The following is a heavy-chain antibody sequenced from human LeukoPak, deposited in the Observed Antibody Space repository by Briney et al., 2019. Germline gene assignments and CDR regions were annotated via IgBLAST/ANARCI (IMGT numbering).Heavy chain of an antibody. CDR3: ARDPNYYYDSSGYYKNWFDP. CDR1: GGTFSSYA. CDR2: IIPIFGIA. J-gene: IGHJ5*02. V-gene: IGHV1-69*04. D-gene: IGHD3-22*01. Sequence: SVKVSCKASGGTFSSYAISWVRQAPGQGLEWMGRIIPIFGIANYAQKFQGRVTITADKSTSTAYMELSSLRSEDTAVYYCARDPNYYYDSSGYYKNWFDPWGQGTLSPSPQ.